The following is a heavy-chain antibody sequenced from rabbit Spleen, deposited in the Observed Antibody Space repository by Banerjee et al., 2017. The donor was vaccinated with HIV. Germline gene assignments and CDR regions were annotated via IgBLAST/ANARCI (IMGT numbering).Heavy chain of an antibody. CDR1: GFSFSSSYW. CDR3: ARDLDGVIGWNFGW. D-gene: IGHD4-1*01. CDR2: IDVGGSGST. J-gene: IGHJ3*01. Sequence: QSLEESGGDLVKPGASLTLTCTASGFSFSSSYWICWVRQAPGKGLEWIACIDVGGSGSTYYARGAKGRFTISKTSSTTVTLQMTSLTAADTATYFCARDLDGVIGWNFGWWGQGTLVTVS. V-gene: IGHV1S40*01.